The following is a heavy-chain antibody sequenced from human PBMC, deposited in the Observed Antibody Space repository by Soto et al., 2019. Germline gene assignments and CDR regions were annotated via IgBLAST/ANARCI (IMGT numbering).Heavy chain of an antibody. CDR1: GFTFRNYA. Sequence: EVQLLESGGGLVQSGGSLRLSCAASGFTFRNYAMTWVRQAPGKGLEWVSGISGGGDETYNADSVKGRFIISRDNSKNTLYLQMNRLRDEGTSIYYCVKDAEAYNVVWDYCDHWGQGTLITVSS. V-gene: IGHV3-23*01. D-gene: IGHD3-16*01. J-gene: IGHJ4*01. CDR2: ISGGGDET. CDR3: VKDAEAYNVVWDYCDH.